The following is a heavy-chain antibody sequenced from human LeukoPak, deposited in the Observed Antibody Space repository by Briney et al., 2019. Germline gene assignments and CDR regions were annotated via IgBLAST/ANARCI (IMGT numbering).Heavy chain of an antibody. D-gene: IGHD3-22*01. Sequence: ASVKVSCKTSGYTFTDFSIHWVRQAPGQGLEWMGWINPNSGGTNYAQKFQGRVTMTRDTSISTAYMELSRLRSDDTAVYYCARSLYYYDSSGYYGSFDYWGQGTLVTVSS. CDR1: GYTFTDFS. CDR2: INPNSGGT. V-gene: IGHV1-2*02. J-gene: IGHJ4*02. CDR3: ARSLYYYDSSGYYGSFDY.